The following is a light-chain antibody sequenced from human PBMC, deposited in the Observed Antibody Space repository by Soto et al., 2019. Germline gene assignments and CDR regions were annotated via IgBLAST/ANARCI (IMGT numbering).Light chain of an antibody. CDR3: SSYTSSSPLYV. Sequence: QSVLTQPASVSGSPGQSITISCTGTSSDVGGYNYVSWYQQHPGKAPKLMIYEVSNRPSGVSNRFSGSKSGNTASLTISGLQAEDEADYYCSSYTSSSPLYVFGTGNKVTVL. CDR2: EVS. V-gene: IGLV2-14*01. J-gene: IGLJ1*01. CDR1: SSDVGGYNY.